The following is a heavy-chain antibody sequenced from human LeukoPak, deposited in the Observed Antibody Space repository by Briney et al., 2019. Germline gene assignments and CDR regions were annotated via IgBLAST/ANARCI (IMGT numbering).Heavy chain of an antibody. J-gene: IGHJ3*02. CDR1: GFTFSGSA. CDR3: TGSGDI. V-gene: IGHV3-73*01. D-gene: IGHD3-10*01. Sequence: PGGSLKLSCEASGFTFSGSAMHWVGKASGKGLEWLGRIRSKANSYATAYAASVKGRFTISRDDSKNTAYLQMNSLKIEDTAVYYCTGSGDIWGQGTMVTVSS. CDR2: IRSKANSYAT.